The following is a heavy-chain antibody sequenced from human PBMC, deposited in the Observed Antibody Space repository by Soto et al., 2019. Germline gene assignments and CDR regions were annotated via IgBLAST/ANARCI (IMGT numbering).Heavy chain of an antibody. J-gene: IGHJ4*02. CDR2: ISSSSTSDYA. Sequence: GGSLRLSCAASGFTFSGFFMSWVRQAPGKGLEWISFISSSSTSDYASYADSVKGRFTISRDNAMSSLYLQMNGLRTEDTAVYFCAGPPTTGWELLVNGYWGQGALVTVSS. D-gene: IGHD1-26*01. V-gene: IGHV3-11*06. CDR3: AGPPTTGWELLVNGY. CDR1: GFTFSGFF.